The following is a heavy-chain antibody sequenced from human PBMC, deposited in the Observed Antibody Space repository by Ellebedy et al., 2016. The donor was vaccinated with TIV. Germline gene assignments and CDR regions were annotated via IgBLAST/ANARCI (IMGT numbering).Heavy chain of an antibody. D-gene: IGHD5-24*01. Sequence: SETLSLXCTVSGGSISNYYWTRIRQPPGKGLEWIGYIYSSGSTNYNPSLKSRVTISVDTSKNQFSLNLNSVTAADTAVYYCARRGQMEILRHAFEIWGQGTMVIVS. CDR3: ARRGQMEILRHAFEI. J-gene: IGHJ3*02. CDR1: GGSISNYY. V-gene: IGHV4-59*01. CDR2: IYSSGST.